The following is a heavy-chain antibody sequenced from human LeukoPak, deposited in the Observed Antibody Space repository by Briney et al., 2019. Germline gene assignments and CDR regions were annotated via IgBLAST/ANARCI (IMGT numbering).Heavy chain of an antibody. CDR3: ARGRGWDTAMAYFDY. CDR2: INPSGGST. Sequence: ASVKVSCKASGYTFTSYYMHWVRQAPGQGLEWMGIINPSGGSTSYAQKFQGRVTMTRDTSTSTVYMELSSLRSEDTAVYYCARGRGWDTAMAYFDYWGQGTLVTVSS. J-gene: IGHJ4*02. D-gene: IGHD5-18*01. V-gene: IGHV1-46*01. CDR1: GYTFTSYY.